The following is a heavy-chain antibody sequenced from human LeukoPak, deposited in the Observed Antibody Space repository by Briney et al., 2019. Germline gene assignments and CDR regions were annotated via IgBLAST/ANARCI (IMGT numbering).Heavy chain of an antibody. V-gene: IGHV3-23*01. CDR3: AKDAGELKYYFDY. Sequence: GGSLRLSCAASGFTFSNYAMSWVRQAPGKGLEWVATVDHSGRDRHYADSVKGRFTISRDNSKNTLYLQMNSLRAEDTAVYYCAKDAGELKYYFDYWGQGTLVTVSS. J-gene: IGHJ4*02. CDR1: GFTFSNYA. CDR2: VDHSGRDR. D-gene: IGHD1-26*01.